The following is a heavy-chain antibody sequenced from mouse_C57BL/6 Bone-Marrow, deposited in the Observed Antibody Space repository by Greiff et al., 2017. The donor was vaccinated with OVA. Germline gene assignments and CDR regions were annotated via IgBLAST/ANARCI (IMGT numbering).Heavy chain of an antibody. CDR1: GFSLTSYG. CDR2: LWSGGRT. J-gene: IGHJ3*01. D-gene: IGHD2-5*01. V-gene: IGHV2-2*01. Sequence: VQLQQSGPGLVQPSQSLSITCTVSGFSLTSYGVHWVRQSPGKGLEWLGVLWSGGRTDYYAAFISSMSISKNNSKIQVFFKRNSMQADDTAIYYCARSAYYSNYVFAYWGQGTLVTVSA. CDR3: ARSAYYSNYVFAY.